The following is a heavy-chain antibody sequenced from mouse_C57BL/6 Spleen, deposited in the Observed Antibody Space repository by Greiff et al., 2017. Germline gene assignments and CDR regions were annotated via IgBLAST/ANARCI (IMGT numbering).Heavy chain of an antibody. CDR2: INPNYGTT. J-gene: IGHJ1*03. V-gene: IGHV1-39*01. CDR3: ARYYCGSSSRYFDV. Sequence: EVKLVESGPELVKPGASVKISCTASGYSFTDYNMNWVKQSNGKSLEWIGVINPNYGTTSYNQKFTGKATLPVDQSSSTAYMQLNSLPSEVSAVYYCARYYCGSSSRYFDVWGTGTTVTVSS. CDR1: GYSFTDYN. D-gene: IGHD1-1*01.